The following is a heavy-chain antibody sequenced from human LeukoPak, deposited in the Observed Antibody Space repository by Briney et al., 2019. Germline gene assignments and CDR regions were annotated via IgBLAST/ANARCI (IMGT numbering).Heavy chain of an antibody. CDR3: ARDRPDCSGGSCYNY. D-gene: IGHD2-15*01. CDR1: GYTFTSYG. CDR2: ISAYNGNT. J-gene: IGHJ4*02. V-gene: IGHV1-18*01. Sequence: ASVKVSCKASGYTFTSYGISWARQAPGQGLEWMGWISAYNGNTNYAQKLQGRVTMTTDTSTSTAYMELRSLRSDDTAVYYCARDRPDCSGGSCYNYWGQGTLVTVSS.